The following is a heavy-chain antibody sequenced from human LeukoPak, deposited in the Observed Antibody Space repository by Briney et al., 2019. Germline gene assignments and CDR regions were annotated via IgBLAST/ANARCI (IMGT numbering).Heavy chain of an antibody. Sequence: GGSLRLSCAASGFTLSSYAMSWVRQAPGKGLEWVSAISGSGGSTYYADSVKGRFTISRDNAKNSLYLQMNSLRAEDTAVYYCARDLGQFDYWGQGTLVTVSS. CDR3: ARDLGQFDY. CDR2: ISGSGGST. CDR1: GFTLSSYA. V-gene: IGHV3-23*01. J-gene: IGHJ4*02.